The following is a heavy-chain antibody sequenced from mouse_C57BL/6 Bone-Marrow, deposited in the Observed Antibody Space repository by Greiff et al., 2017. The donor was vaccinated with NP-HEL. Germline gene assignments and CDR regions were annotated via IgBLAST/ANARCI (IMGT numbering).Heavy chain of an antibody. Sequence: EVKVVESGGGLVQPGGSLSLSCAASGFTFTDYYMSWVRQPPGKALEWLGFIRNKANGYTTEYSASVKGRFTISRDNSQSILYLQMKALRAEDSATYYCARSPIEYGSNWYFDVWGTGTTVTVSS. J-gene: IGHJ1*03. CDR1: GFTFTDYY. D-gene: IGHD1-1*01. V-gene: IGHV7-3*01. CDR2: IRNKANGYTT. CDR3: ARSPIEYGSNWYFDV.